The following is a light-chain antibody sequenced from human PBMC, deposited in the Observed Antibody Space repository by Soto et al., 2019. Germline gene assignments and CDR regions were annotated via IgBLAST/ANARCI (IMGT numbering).Light chain of an antibody. V-gene: IGKV3-20*01. Sequence: EILLTQSPGTLSLSPGEGATLSCRASQSVSSSYLAWYQQKPGQAPRLLIYGASRRPTGIPDRFSGSGSGTDFTLTISRLEPEDFAVYYCHQYDRSPWTFGQGTKVEI. CDR2: GAS. CDR3: HQYDRSPWT. J-gene: IGKJ1*01. CDR1: QSVSSSY.